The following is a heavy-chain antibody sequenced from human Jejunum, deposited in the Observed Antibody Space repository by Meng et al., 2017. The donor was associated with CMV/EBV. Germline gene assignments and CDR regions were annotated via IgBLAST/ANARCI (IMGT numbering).Heavy chain of an antibody. CDR1: GGSISSYC. CDR3: AIWEDKSTYEYFQQ. J-gene: IGHJ1*01. V-gene: IGHV4-59*13. CDR2: VYRSGYN. D-gene: IGHD1-26*01. Sequence: VSGGSISSYCWGWLRQPQGIGRVWIAYVYRSGYNDNSASLRCRATISVYTSTNQFSLRLTSVTAADTAVYYCAIWEDKSTYEYFQQWGQGTLVTVSS.